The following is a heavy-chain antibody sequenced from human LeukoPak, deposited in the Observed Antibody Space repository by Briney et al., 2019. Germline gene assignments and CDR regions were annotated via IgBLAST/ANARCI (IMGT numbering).Heavy chain of an antibody. CDR3: ARELH. V-gene: IGHV3-66*02. CDR2: IYSGSTT. CDR1: GFTVSSNY. Sequence: GRSLRLSCAASGFTVSSNYMSWVRQAPGKGLEWVSVIYSGSTTYYADSVKGRFTISRDNSKNTLYLQMNSLGDEDTAVYYCARELHLGQGTLVTVSS. J-gene: IGHJ4*02. D-gene: IGHD1-26*01.